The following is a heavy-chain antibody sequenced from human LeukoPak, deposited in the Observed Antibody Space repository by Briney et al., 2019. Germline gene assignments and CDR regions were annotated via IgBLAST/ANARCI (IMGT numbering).Heavy chain of an antibody. D-gene: IGHD5-18*01. Sequence: AASVKVSCEASGYTFTGYYMHWVRQAPGQGLEWMGRINPNSGGTNYAQKFQGRVTMTRDTSISTAYMELSRLRSDDTAVYYCARRLDTAMVYNWFDPWGQGTLVTVSS. V-gene: IGHV1-2*06. J-gene: IGHJ5*02. CDR1: GYTFTGYY. CDR3: ARRLDTAMVYNWFDP. CDR2: INPNSGGT.